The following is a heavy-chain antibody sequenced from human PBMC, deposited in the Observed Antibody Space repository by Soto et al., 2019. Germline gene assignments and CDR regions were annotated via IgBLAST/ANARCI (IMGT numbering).Heavy chain of an antibody. Sequence: GGSLGLSCAASGFTVSSNYMSWVRQAPGKGLEWVSVIYSGGSTYYADSVKGRFTISRDNSKNTLYLQMNSLRAEDTAVYYCAKVGGKWLVRYWFDPWGQGTLVTVSS. V-gene: IGHV3-53*01. J-gene: IGHJ5*02. CDR3: AKVGGKWLVRYWFDP. CDR1: GFTVSSNY. CDR2: IYSGGST. D-gene: IGHD6-19*01.